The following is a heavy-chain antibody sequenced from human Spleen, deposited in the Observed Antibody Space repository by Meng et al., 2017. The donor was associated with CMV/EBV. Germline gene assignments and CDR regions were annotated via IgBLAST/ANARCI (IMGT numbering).Heavy chain of an antibody. CDR2: ISAYNGNT. CDR3: AREACSSSSCYPNWFDP. CDR1: GGTFGTYA. V-gene: IGHV1-18*01. Sequence: ASVKVSCKTSGGTFGTYAINWVRQAPGQGLEWMGWISAYNGNTNYAQKLQGRITMTTDTSTSTADRELRSLRSDDTAVYYWAREACSSSSCYPNWFDPWGQGTLVTVSS. D-gene: IGHD2-2*01. J-gene: IGHJ5*02.